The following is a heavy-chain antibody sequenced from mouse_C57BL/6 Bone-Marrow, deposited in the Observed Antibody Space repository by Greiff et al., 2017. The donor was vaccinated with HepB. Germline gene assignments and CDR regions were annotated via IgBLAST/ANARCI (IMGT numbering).Heavy chain of an antibody. V-gene: IGHV1-49*01. CDR2: FTMYSDAT. Sequence: LVESGAELVRPGSSVKLSCKDSYFAFMASAMHWVKQRPGHGLEWIGSFTMYSDATEYSENFKGKATLTANTSSSTAYMELSSLTSEDSAVYYCASPGYDGDYYAMDYWGQGTSVTVSS. J-gene: IGHJ4*01. D-gene: IGHD2-2*01. CDR1: YFAFMASA. CDR3: ASPGYDGDYYAMDY.